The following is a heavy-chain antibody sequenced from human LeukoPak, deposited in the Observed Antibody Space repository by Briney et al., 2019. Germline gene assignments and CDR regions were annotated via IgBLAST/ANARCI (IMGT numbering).Heavy chain of an antibody. D-gene: IGHD3-10*01. CDR1: GFRFTSYD. CDR3: VRDGEGVAISVNYWFDP. J-gene: IGHJ5*02. Sequence: ASVKVSCKASGFRFTSYDFNWVRQASGQGLEWMGWMNPNNGNTGYAQKFQGRVTMTRDTSTSTAYMELRDLRSEDTAAYYCVRDGEGVAISVNYWFDPWGQGTLVTVSS. V-gene: IGHV1-8*01. CDR2: MNPNNGNT.